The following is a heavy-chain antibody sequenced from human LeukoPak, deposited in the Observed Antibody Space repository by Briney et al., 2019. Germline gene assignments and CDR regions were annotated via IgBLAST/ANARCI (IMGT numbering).Heavy chain of an antibody. CDR2: TYSGTT. CDR3: ARRLRTYFDY. J-gene: IGHJ4*02. V-gene: IGHV4-4*09. Sequence: SETLSLTCTVTGGPISAYYWNWIRQSPGKGLEWIEHTYSGTTTYNPSLKSRVTISVDTSKNEFSLKLSSVTAADTAVYYCARRLRTYFDYWGQGSLVTVSS. CDR1: GGPISAYY.